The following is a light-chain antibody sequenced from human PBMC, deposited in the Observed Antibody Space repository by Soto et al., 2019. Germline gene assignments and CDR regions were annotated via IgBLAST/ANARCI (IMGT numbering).Light chain of an antibody. CDR2: DVS. CDR1: SSDVGGYTY. Sequence: QSALTQPASLSGSPGQSITISCTGTSSDVGGYTYVSWYQQHPGKAPKLMIYDVSNRPSGVSNRFSGSKSGNTASLTLSGLQAEDEADYYCISYTSSSTLLYFFGPVTELTVL. J-gene: IGLJ1*01. CDR3: ISYTSSSTLLYF. V-gene: IGLV2-14*01.